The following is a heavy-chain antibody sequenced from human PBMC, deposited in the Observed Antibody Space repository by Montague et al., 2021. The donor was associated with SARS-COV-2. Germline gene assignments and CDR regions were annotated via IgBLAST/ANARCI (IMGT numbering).Heavy chain of an antibody. CDR2: IKQSGST. Sequence: SETLSLTCAVYGGSFGDDHWSWIRQPPGKGLEWIGDIKQSGSTNYNPSLKSRVTISVDTSKNQFSLRLTSVTAADTAVYFCAGGHLSVSMIVVVFTSASYYFDYWGRGALVTVSS. D-gene: IGHD3-22*01. CDR1: GGSFGDDH. J-gene: IGHJ4*02. V-gene: IGHV4-34*01. CDR3: AGGHLSVSMIVVVFTSASYYFDY.